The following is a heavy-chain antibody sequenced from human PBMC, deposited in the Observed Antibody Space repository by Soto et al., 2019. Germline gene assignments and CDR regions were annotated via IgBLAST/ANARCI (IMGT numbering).Heavy chain of an antibody. J-gene: IGHJ6*02. CDR2: ISSSGSTI. D-gene: IGHD5-18*01. CDR1: GFTFSSYE. CDR3: ARAGGGMTNSYGASGWGYYYYYGMDV. Sequence: LRLSCAASGFTFSSYEMNWVRQAPGKGLEWVSYISSSGSTIYYADSVKGRFTISRDNAKNSLYLQMNSLRAEDTAVYYCARAGGGMTNSYGASGWGYYYYYGMDVWGQGTTVTV. V-gene: IGHV3-48*03.